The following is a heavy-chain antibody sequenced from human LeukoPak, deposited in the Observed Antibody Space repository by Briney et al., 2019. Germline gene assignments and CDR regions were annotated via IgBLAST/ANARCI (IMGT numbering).Heavy chain of an antibody. Sequence: PGRSLRLSCAASGFTFRNHGMHWVRQAPGKGLEWVAVIWYDGSNQYYADTVKGRFTISRDNSQNTLYLQMTSLRAEDTAVYYCARDIASVRMDVWGQGTTVTVSS. CDR2: IWYDGSNQ. CDR3: ARDIASVRMDV. CDR1: GFTFRNHG. J-gene: IGHJ6*02. V-gene: IGHV3-33*01. D-gene: IGHD2-15*01.